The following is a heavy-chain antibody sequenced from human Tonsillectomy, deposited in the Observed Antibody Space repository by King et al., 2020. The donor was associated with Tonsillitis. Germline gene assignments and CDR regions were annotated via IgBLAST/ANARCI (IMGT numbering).Heavy chain of an antibody. CDR1: GFSFSSDW. CDR3: AIELYLENTYGAFDP. CDR2: IKKDGSEK. Sequence: VQLVESGGGLVQPGGSLRLSCAASGFSFSSDWMSWVRQAPGKGLEWVANIKKDGSEKYYVDSVKGRFTISRDNAKNSVSLQMNSLRVEDTAVYYCAIELYLENTYGAFDPWGQGTLVTVSS. D-gene: IGHD4/OR15-4a*01. V-gene: IGHV3-7*01. J-gene: IGHJ5*02.